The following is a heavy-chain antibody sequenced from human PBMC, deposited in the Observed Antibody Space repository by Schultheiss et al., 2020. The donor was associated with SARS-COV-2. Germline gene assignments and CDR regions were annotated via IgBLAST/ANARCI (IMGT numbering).Heavy chain of an antibody. CDR3: ARDAYSSAFDF. CDR2: ISGSGGST. Sequence: GESLKISCAASGFTFSSYAMSWVHQAPGKGLEWVSAISGSGGSTYYADSVKGRFTISRDNSKNTLYLQMNSLRAEDTAVYYCARDAYSSAFDFWGQGTLVTVSS. J-gene: IGHJ4*02. CDR1: GFTFSSYA. D-gene: IGHD6-25*01. V-gene: IGHV3-23*01.